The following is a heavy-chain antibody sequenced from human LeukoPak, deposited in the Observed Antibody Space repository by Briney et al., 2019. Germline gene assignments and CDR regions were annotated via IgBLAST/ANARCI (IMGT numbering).Heavy chain of an antibody. CDR2: ISAYNGNT. Sequence: ASVKVSCKTSGYTFTSYGVSWVRQAPGQGLEWMGWISAYNGNTDYPQRLQGRVTMTTDTSTNTAYMELRSLRSEDTAVYYCARGVIYDILTGTYYMDVWGKGTTVTVSS. J-gene: IGHJ6*03. CDR3: ARGVIYDILTGTYYMDV. CDR1: GYTFTSYG. D-gene: IGHD3-9*01. V-gene: IGHV1-18*01.